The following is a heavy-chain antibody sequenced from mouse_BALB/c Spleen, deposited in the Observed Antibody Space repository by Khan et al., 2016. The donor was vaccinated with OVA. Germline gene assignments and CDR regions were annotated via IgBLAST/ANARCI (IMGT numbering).Heavy chain of an antibody. Sequence: LQQSEPELVKPGALVKISCKASGYTFTAYDITRLKQRPGQGLQWIGWIYLGDNSTKCNENFKGKATLSADNASNTDYMQFSCLTSENSAVYIDAREGLRGDGMDYWGQGTSVADS. J-gene: IGHJ4*01. V-gene: IGHV1S33*01. CDR1: GYTFTAYD. CDR2: IYLGDNST. D-gene: IGHD2-4*01. CDR3: AREGLRGDGMDY.